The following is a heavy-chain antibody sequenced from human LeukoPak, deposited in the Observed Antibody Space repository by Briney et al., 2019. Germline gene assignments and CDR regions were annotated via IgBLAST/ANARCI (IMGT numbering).Heavy chain of an antibody. CDR3: ARDQQDSSTSPYFDY. V-gene: IGHV4-34*01. Sequence: SETLSLTCAVYGGSFSGYYWSWIRQPPGKGLEWIGEINHSGSTNYNPSLKSRVTISVDTSKNQFSLKLSSVTAADTAVYYCARDQQDSSTSPYFDYWGQGTLVTVSS. CDR1: GGSFSGYY. J-gene: IGHJ4*02. CDR2: INHSGST. D-gene: IGHD2-2*01.